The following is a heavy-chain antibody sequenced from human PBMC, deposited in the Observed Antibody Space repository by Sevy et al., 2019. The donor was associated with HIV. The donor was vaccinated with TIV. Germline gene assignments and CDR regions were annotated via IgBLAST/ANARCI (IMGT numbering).Heavy chain of an antibody. D-gene: IGHD1-26*01. J-gene: IGHJ4*02. V-gene: IGHV3-30-3*01. CDR1: GFTFRTYA. Sequence: GGSLRLSCAASGFTFRTYAFHWVRQTPGRGLEWIGLIASNGDNAFYANSVRGRFNISRDNSTNTLYLQMTSLTPDDTAVYYCAREPEWELTSFLSHWGQGTLVTVSS. CDR2: IASNGDNA. CDR3: AREPEWELTSFLSH.